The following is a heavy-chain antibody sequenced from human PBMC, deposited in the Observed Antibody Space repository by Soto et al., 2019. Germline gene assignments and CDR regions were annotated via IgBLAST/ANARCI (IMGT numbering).Heavy chain of an antibody. J-gene: IGHJ1*01. V-gene: IGHV1-18*04. CDR1: FYTITKTA. D-gene: IGHD2-2*01. Sequence: GAAVKPSSKASFYTITKTAILWGRPAPGQEHEWMGWISAYNGNTNYAQKLQGRVTMTTDTSTSTAYMELRSLRSDDTAVYYCARVGSGDCSITSCYDKPNLFAPWGQRTLVPGSS. CDR2: ISAYNGNT. CDR3: ARVGSGDCSITSCYDKPNLFAP.